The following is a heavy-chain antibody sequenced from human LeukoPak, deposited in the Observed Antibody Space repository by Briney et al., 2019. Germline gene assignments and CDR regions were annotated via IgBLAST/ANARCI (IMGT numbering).Heavy chain of an antibody. Sequence: SQTLSLTCAISGDSVSNNIATWNCVRQSPSRGLEWLGRTYYRSRWGNDYAISVKGRITINPDTSRNQFSLQLNSVTPEDTGVYYCVRDSDDYYWALDFWGQGTPVTVSS. V-gene: IGHV6-1*01. D-gene: IGHD3-10*01. CDR3: VRDSDDYYWALDF. CDR1: GDSVSNNIAT. CDR2: TYYRSRWGN. J-gene: IGHJ4*02.